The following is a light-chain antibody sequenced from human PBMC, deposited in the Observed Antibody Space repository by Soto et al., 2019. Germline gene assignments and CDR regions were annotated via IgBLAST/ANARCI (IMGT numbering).Light chain of an antibody. CDR1: QSVSNN. CDR2: LAS. V-gene: IGKV3D-15*01. CDR3: QQYNNWPPTT. Sequence: EIVVTQSPPTLSVSPGRRATLSCRASQSVSNNLAWYQQKPGQAPRLLXYLASTRATGIPARFSGSGSGTEFTLTISSLQSEDFAVYYCQQYNNWPPTTFGQGTKVGIK. J-gene: IGKJ1*01.